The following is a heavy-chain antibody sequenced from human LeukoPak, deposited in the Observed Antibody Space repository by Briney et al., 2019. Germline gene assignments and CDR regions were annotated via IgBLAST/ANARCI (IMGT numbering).Heavy chain of an antibody. CDR1: GGSVSSYY. V-gene: IGHV4-59*02. J-gene: IGHJ3*02. CDR2: IYYSGST. D-gene: IGHD4-23*01. Sequence: SETLSLTCTVSGGSVSSYYWSWIRQPPGKGLEWIGYIYYSGSTNFNPSLKSRVTISVDTSKNQFSLKLSSVTAADTAVYYCARLGSPQGYGGNKAFDIWGHGTMVTVSS. CDR3: ARLGSPQGYGGNKAFDI.